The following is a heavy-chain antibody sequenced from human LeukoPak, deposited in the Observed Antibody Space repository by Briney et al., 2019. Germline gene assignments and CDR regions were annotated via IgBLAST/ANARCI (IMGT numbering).Heavy chain of an antibody. Sequence: GGSLRLSCAASGFTFSIYSMNWVRQAPGKGLEWVSSISSSDYIYYADSMKGRFTISRDNAKNSLYLQMNSLRAEDTAVYYCARGGAGPPYYFDYWGQGTLVTVSS. J-gene: IGHJ4*02. CDR1: GFTFSIYS. CDR3: ARGGAGPPYYFDY. CDR2: ISSSDYI. V-gene: IGHV3-21*01. D-gene: IGHD4/OR15-4a*01.